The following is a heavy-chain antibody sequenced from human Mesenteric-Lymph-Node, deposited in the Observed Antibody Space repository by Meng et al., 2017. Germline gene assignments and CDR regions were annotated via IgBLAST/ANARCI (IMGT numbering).Heavy chain of an antibody. V-gene: IGHV3-11*04. J-gene: IGHJ5*02. CDR2: ISSSGSTI. Sequence: GESLKISCAASGFDVSTNYMSWVRQAPGKGLEWVSYISSSGSTIYYADSVKGRFTISRDNAKNSLYLQMNSLRAEDTAVYYCARFWHIAAAGGFDPWGQGTRVTVSS. D-gene: IGHD6-13*01. CDR3: ARFWHIAAAGGFDP. CDR1: GFDVSTNY.